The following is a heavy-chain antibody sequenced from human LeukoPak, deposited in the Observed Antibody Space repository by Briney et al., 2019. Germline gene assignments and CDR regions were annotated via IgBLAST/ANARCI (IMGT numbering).Heavy chain of an antibody. D-gene: IGHD3-3*01. CDR3: ARGGRHLEWLLYGMDV. CDR1: GGSISSGAYY. Sequence: SQTLSLTCTVSGGSISSGAYYWSWIRQHPGKGLEWIGEINHSGSTNYNPSLKSRVTISVDTSKNQFSLKLSSVTAADTAVYYCARGGRHLEWLLYGMDVWGQGTTVTVSS. V-gene: IGHV4-31*03. CDR2: INHSGST. J-gene: IGHJ6*02.